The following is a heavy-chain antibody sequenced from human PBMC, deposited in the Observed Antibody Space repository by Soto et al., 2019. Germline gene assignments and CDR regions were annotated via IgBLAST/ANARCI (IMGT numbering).Heavy chain of an antibody. CDR1: GYTFTGYY. J-gene: IGHJ4*02. CDR2: INPNSGGT. Sequence: ASVKVSCKASGYTFTGYYMHWVRQAPGQGLEWIGWINPNSGGTNYAQKFQGWVTMTRDTSISTAYMELSRLRSDDTAVYYCARVGYSSSSVFDYWGQGTLVTVSS. CDR3: ARVGYSSSSVFDY. D-gene: IGHD6-6*01. V-gene: IGHV1-2*04.